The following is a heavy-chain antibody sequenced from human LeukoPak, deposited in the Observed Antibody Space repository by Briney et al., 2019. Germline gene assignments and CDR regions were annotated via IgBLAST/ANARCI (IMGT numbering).Heavy chain of an antibody. Sequence: ASVKVSCKASGYTFTSYYMHWVRQAPGQGLEWMGIINPSGGSTSYAQKFRGRVTMTRDTSTSTVYMELSSLRSEDTAVYYCARTTLDYYDSSGPWDYWGQGTLVTVSS. V-gene: IGHV1-46*01. CDR2: INPSGGST. CDR3: ARTTLDYYDSSGPWDY. J-gene: IGHJ4*02. CDR1: GYTFTSYY. D-gene: IGHD3-22*01.